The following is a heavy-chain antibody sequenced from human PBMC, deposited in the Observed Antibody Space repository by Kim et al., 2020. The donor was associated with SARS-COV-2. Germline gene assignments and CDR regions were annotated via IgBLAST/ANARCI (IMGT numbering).Heavy chain of an antibody. V-gene: IGHV4-59*13. J-gene: IGHJ3*02. CDR2: IYYSGST. Sequence: SETLSLTCTVSGGSISSYYWSWTRQPPGKGLEWIGYIYYSGSTNYNPSLKSRVTISVDTSKNQFSLKLSSVTAADTAVYYCAREGLLWFGGKGDDAFDIWGQGTMVTVSS. D-gene: IGHD3-10*01. CDR3: AREGLLWFGGKGDDAFDI. CDR1: GGSISSYY.